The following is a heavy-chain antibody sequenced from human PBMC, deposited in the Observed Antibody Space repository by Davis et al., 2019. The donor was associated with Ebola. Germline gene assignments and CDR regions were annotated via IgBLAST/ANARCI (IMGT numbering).Heavy chain of an antibody. Sequence: GESLKISCAASGFTVSSNYMSWVRQAPGKGLEWVSVIYSGGSTYYADSVKGRFTISRDNSKNTLYLQMNSLRAEDTAVYYCARDRSREDDAFDIWGQGTMVTVSS. CDR3: ARDRSREDDAFDI. CDR1: GFTVSSNY. J-gene: IGHJ3*02. CDR2: IYSGGST. D-gene: IGHD1-26*01. V-gene: IGHV3-66*01.